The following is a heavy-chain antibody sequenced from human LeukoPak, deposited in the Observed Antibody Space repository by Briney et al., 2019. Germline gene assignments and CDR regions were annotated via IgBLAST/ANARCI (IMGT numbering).Heavy chain of an antibody. CDR1: GGSISSYY. CDR2: IYYSGST. CDR3: AAAVPGNLALFDY. Sequence: SETLPLTCTVSGGSISSYYWSWIRQPPGKGLEWIGYIYYSGSTNYNPSLKSRVTISVDTSKNQFSLKLSSVTAADTAVYYWAAAVPGNLALFDYWGQGTLVTVSS. D-gene: IGHD6-19*01. V-gene: IGHV4-59*08. J-gene: IGHJ4*02.